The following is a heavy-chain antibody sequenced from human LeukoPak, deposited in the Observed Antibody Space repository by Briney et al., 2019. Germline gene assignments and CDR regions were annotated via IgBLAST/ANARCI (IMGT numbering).Heavy chain of an antibody. D-gene: IGHD6-19*01. CDR2: IYTSGST. V-gene: IGHV4-4*07. CDR3: ARAAGYSSGWYGYYFDY. Sequence: SETLSLTCTVSGTSISGDYWSWIRQPPGKGLEWIGRIYTSGSTNYNPSLKSRVTMSVDTSKNQFSLKLSSVTAADTAVYYCARAAGYSSGWYGYYFDYWGQGTLVTVSS. J-gene: IGHJ4*02. CDR1: GTSISGDY.